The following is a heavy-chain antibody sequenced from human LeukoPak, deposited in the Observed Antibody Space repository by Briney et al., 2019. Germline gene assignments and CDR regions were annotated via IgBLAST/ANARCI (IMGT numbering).Heavy chain of an antibody. J-gene: IGHJ4*02. CDR1: GFTVSSNY. V-gene: IGHV3-66*01. CDR2: IYSGGST. D-gene: IGHD3-22*01. CDR3: ARGSPYYYDSSGLDY. Sequence: GGSLRLSCAASGFTVSSNYMSWVRQAPGKGLEWVSVIYSGGSTYYADSVKGRFTISRDNSKNTLYLQMNSLRAEDTAVYYCARGSPYYYDSSGLDYWGQGTLVTVSS.